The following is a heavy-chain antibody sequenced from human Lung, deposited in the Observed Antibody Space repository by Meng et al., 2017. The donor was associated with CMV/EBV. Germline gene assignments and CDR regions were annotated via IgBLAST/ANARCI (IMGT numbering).Heavy chain of an antibody. CDR3: ARDNNWGPDY. CDR2: IHPRRGNT. J-gene: IGHJ4*02. V-gene: IGHV1-2*02. Sequence: ASVKVSCKASGYTLTNYYIHWVRQAPGQGLEWMGWIHPRRGNTNYAQQFQGRVTLTRGTSINTGYMELTRLTSDDTAVYYCARDNNWGPDYWGQGTLVTGSS. D-gene: IGHD7-27*01. CDR1: GYTLTNYY.